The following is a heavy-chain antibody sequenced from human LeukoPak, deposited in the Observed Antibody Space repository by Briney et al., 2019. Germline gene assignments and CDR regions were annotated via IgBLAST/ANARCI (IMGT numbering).Heavy chain of an antibody. J-gene: IGHJ4*02. CDR3: ATFNSRGGWYGDY. CDR1: GGTFSSYA. V-gene: IGHV1-69*13. Sequence: SVKVSCKASGGTFSSYAISWVRQAPGQGLEWMGGIIPIFGTANYAQKFQGRVTITADESTSTAYMELSSLRSEDTAVYYCATFNSRGGWYGDYWGQGTLVTVSS. CDR2: IIPIFGTA. D-gene: IGHD6-19*01.